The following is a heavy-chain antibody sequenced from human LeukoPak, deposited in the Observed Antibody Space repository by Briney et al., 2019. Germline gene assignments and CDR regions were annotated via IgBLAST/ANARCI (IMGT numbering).Heavy chain of an antibody. CDR2: IYYSGST. D-gene: IGHD4-17*01. V-gene: IGHV4-59*01. J-gene: IGHJ2*01. CDR1: GGSIRSYY. CDR3: ARLTTVIYWYFDL. Sequence: SETLSLTCIVSGGSIRSYYWSWIRQPPGKGLEWIGYIYYSGSTNYNPSLKSRVTISVDSSKNQFSLKLSSVTAADTAVYYCARLTTVIYWYFDLWGRGTLVTVSS.